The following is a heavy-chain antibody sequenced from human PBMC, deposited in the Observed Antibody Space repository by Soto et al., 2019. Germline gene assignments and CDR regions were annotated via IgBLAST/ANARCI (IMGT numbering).Heavy chain of an antibody. V-gene: IGHV4-34*01. CDR2: INHSGST. CDR3: ARGFSNYDFWSGQGEGSSPGGHYYYYMDV. Sequence: PSETLSLTCAVYGGSFSGHYWIWIRQPQGKGLEWIGEINHSGSTNYSPSLKSRVTISVDTSKNQFSLKLSSVTAADTAVYYCARGFSNYDFWSGQGEGSSPGGHYYYYMDVWGKGTTVTVSS. J-gene: IGHJ6*03. D-gene: IGHD3-3*01. CDR1: GGSFSGHY.